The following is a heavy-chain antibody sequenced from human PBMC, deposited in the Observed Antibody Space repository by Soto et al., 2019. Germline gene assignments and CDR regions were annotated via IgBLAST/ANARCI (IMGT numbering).Heavy chain of an antibody. J-gene: IGHJ5*02. CDR2: IFPSDSDA. V-gene: IGHV5-51*01. CDR3: AREDKSGYFNWFER. CDR1: GYRFTSYW. Sequence: GESLKISCRTSGYRFTSYWIAWVRQMHDKGLEWMGIIFPSDSDARYSPSFQGQVTISADRSTSTVFLQWASLKVSDTAGYFWAREDKSGYFNWFERWGRGTRVTVAS. D-gene: IGHD3-22*01.